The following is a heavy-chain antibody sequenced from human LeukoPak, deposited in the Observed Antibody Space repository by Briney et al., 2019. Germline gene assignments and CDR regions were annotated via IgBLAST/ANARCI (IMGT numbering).Heavy chain of an antibody. CDR2: IYYSGNT. CDR3: ASRPESEAYFDY. CDR1: GGSISSGDYY. J-gene: IGHJ4*02. V-gene: IGHV4-30-4*01. Sequence: SETLSLTCTVSGGSISSGDYYWSWIRQPPGRGLEFIGYIYYSGNTYYNPSLKSRVTISVDTSKNQFSLKLSSVTAADTAVYCCASRPESEAYFDYWGQGTLVTVSS.